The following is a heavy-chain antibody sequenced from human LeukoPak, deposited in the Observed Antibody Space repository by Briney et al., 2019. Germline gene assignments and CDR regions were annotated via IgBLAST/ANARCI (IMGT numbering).Heavy chain of an antibody. D-gene: IGHD3-10*01. CDR3: ARDSYRFGDYYYYMDV. V-gene: IGHV1-46*01. CDR2: INPSGGST. Sequence: ASVKVSCKASGYTFTSYYMHWVRQAPGQGLEWMGIINPSGGSTSYAQKFQGRVTMTRDMSTSTVYMELSSLRSEDTAVYYCARDSYRFGDYYYYMDVWGKGTTVTVS. CDR1: GYTFTSYY. J-gene: IGHJ6*03.